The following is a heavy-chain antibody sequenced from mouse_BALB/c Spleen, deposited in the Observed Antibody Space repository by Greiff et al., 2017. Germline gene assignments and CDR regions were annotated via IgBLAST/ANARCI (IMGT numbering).Heavy chain of an antibody. D-gene: IGHD1-1*01. J-gene: IGHJ1*01. V-gene: IGHV3-2*02. CDR1: GYSITSDYA. CDR3: ARRDGSSYVWYFDV. CDR2: ISYSGST. Sequence: EVKLQESGPGLVKPSQSLSLTCTVTGYSITSDYAWNWIRQFPGNKLEWMGYISYSGSTSYNPSLKSRISITRDTSKNQFFLQLNSVTTEDTATYYCARRDGSSYVWYFDVWGAGTTVTVSS.